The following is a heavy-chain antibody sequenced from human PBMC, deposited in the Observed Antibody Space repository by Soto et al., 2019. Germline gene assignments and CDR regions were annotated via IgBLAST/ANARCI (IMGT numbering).Heavy chain of an antibody. Sequence: PSETLSLTCAVYGGSFSGYYWSWIRQPPGKGLEWIGEINHSGSTNYNPSLKSRVTISVDTSKNQFSLKLSSVTAADTAVYYCARGRSPNCSGGSCHSRWFDPWGQGTLVTVSS. J-gene: IGHJ5*02. D-gene: IGHD2-15*01. CDR1: GGSFSGYY. CDR3: ARGRSPNCSGGSCHSRWFDP. CDR2: INHSGST. V-gene: IGHV4-34*01.